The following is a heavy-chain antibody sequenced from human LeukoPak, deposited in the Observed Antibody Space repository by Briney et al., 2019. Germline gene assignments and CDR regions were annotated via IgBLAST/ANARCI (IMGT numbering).Heavy chain of an antibody. D-gene: IGHD3-10*01. CDR1: GGSFSGYY. Sequence: SETLPLTCSVYGGSFSGYYWSWIRQPPGKGLEWIGEINHSGSTNYKPSLKSRVTISVDTSKNQFSLNLSAVTAADTAVYYCARGGSEYRFGESSPPAYWGQGTLVTVSS. J-gene: IGHJ4*02. CDR2: INHSGST. CDR3: ARGGSEYRFGESSPPAY. V-gene: IGHV4-34*01.